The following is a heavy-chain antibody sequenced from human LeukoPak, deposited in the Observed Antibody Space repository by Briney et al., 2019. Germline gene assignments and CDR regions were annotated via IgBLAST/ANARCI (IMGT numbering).Heavy chain of an antibody. CDR2: VQASGSI. V-gene: IGHV4-4*07. CDR3: ARDPVDGFAFFDY. J-gene: IGHJ4*02. CDR1: GGSINSFY. Sequence: SETLSLTCTVSGGSINSFYWSWIRQPAGKGLEWIGGVQASGSINYDPSLKSRVTISVDSSRKQISLNLNSVTATDTAVYYCARDPVDGFAFFDYWGQGALVPVPS. D-gene: IGHD6-19*01.